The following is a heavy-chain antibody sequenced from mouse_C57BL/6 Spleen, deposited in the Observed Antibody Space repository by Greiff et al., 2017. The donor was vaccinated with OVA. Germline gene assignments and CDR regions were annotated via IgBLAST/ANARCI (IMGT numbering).Heavy chain of an antibody. V-gene: IGHV1-63*01. CDR3: ARGSTYFDY. CDR1: GYTFTNYW. CDR2: IYPGGGYT. Sequence: GAELVRPGTSVKMSCKASGYTFTNYWIGWAKQRPGHGLEWIGDIYPGGGYTNYNEKFKGKATLTADKSSSTAYMQFSSLTSEDSAIYYCARGSTYFDYWGQGTTLTVSS. D-gene: IGHD5-1*01. J-gene: IGHJ2*01.